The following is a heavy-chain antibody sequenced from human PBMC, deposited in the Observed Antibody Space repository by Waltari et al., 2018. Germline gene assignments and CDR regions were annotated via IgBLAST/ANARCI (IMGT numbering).Heavy chain of an antibody. J-gene: IGHJ3*02. CDR3: VRSSSRYNWNLAEGAFDI. V-gene: IGHV3-9*01. CDR2: INWCGSGV. CDR1: VFKFDAHA. D-gene: IGHD1-20*01. Sequence: VASGGGLVQPRTSLVWCVGVSVFKFDAHALHWVRQPPGKGLEWGSGINWCGSGVEYVDSVKGRFTISRDNDKNRLYLQMNSLRVDDTALYYCVRSSSRYNWNLAEGAFDIWGQGTTVTVSS.